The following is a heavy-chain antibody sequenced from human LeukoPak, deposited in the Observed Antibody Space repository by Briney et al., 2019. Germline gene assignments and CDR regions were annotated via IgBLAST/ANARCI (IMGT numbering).Heavy chain of an antibody. Sequence: PGRSLRLSCSPSGFTFSDYDMNCVRQAPGKGLEWVSSISYLSSHVYYGESVKGRFSISRDNAKNSLYLQMNSLGAEDTAIYYCGRAFPPLRTSSAGDLWGQGILVTVSS. CDR2: ISYLSSHV. CDR3: GRAFPPLRTSSAGDL. V-gene: IGHV3-21*01. D-gene: IGHD3-16*01. CDR1: GFTFSDYD. J-gene: IGHJ4*02.